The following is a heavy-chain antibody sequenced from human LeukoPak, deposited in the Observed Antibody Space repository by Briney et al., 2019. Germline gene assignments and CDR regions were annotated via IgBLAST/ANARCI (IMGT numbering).Heavy chain of an antibody. CDR1: GGSISSYY. Sequence: SETLSLMCTVSGGSISSYYWSWIRQPPGKGLEWIGYIYYSGSTNYNPSLKSRVTISVDTSKNQFSLKLSSVTAADTAVYYCARLDSGYDSQTYYYYYYGMDVWGQGTTVTVSS. D-gene: IGHD5-12*01. CDR2: IYYSGST. CDR3: ARLDSGYDSQTYYYYYYGMDV. J-gene: IGHJ6*02. V-gene: IGHV4-59*08.